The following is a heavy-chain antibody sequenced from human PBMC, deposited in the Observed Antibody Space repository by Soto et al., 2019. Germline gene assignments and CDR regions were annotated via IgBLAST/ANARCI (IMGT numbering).Heavy chain of an antibody. V-gene: IGHV4-34*01. Sequence: SETLSLTCAVYGGSFSGYYWSWIRQPPGKGLEWIGEINHRGSTTYNPSFKSRVTISVDTSKNQFSLKRSCVTAADTAVYYCARGRAVGATTYFDYWGQGTLVTVSS. CDR2: INHRGST. J-gene: IGHJ4*02. CDR3: ARGRAVGATTYFDY. D-gene: IGHD1-26*01. CDR1: GGSFSGYY.